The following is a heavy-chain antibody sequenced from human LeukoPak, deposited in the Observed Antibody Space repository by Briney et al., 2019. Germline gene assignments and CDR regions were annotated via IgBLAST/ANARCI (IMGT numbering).Heavy chain of an antibody. CDR2: MNPNSGNT. D-gene: IGHD2/OR15-2a*01. CDR1: GYTFTSYG. CDR3: ARVEQYYPDY. V-gene: IGHV1-8*02. Sequence: ASVKVSCKASGYTFTSYGISWVRQAPGQGLEWMGWMNPNSGNTGYAQKFQGRVTMTRNTSISTAYMELSSLRSEDTAVYYCARVEQYYPDYWGQGTLVTVSS. J-gene: IGHJ4*02.